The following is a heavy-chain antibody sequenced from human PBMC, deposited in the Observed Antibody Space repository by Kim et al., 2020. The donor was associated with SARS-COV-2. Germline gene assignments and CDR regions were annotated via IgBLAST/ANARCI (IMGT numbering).Heavy chain of an antibody. CDR1: GYSFTSYW. CDR3: ARRVAAAGHHWYFDL. J-gene: IGHJ2*01. D-gene: IGHD6-13*01. CDR2: IDPSDSYT. Sequence: GESLKISCKGSGYSFTSYWISWVRQMPGKGLEWMGRIDPSDSYTNYSPSFQGHVTISADKSISTAYLQWSSLKASDTAMYYCARRVAAAGHHWYFDLWGRGTLVTVSS. V-gene: IGHV5-10-1*01.